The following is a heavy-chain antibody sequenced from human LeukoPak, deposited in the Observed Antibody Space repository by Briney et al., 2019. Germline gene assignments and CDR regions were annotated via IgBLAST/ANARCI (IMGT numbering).Heavy chain of an antibody. D-gene: IGHD3-16*02. Sequence: GGSLRLSCAASGFTFSSYSMNWVRQAPGKGLEWVSSISSSSSYIYYADSVKGRFTISRGNAKNSLYLQMNSLRAEDTAVYYCARDSLEDYVWGSYRYWFDYWGQGTLVTVSS. CDR1: GFTFSSYS. V-gene: IGHV3-21*01. CDR2: ISSSSSYI. J-gene: IGHJ4*02. CDR3: ARDSLEDYVWGSYRYWFDY.